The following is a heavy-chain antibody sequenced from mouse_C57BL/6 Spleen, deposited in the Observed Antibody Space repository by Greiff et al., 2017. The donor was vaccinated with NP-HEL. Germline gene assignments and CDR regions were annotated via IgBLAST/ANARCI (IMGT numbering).Heavy chain of an antibody. Sequence: VQLKESGGDLVKPGGSLKLSCAASGFTFSSYGMSWVRQTPDKRLEWVATISSGGSYTYYPDSVKGRFTISRDNAKNTLYLQMSSLKSEDTAMYYCARQGGYDYDEGYFDYWGQGTTLTVSS. J-gene: IGHJ2*01. CDR3: ARQGGYDYDEGYFDY. D-gene: IGHD2-4*01. V-gene: IGHV5-6*01. CDR1: GFTFSSYG. CDR2: ISSGGSYT.